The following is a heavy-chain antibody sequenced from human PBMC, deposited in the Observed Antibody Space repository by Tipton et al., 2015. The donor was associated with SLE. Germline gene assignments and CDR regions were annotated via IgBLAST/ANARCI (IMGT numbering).Heavy chain of an antibody. CDR2: INHSGST. CDR3: ARAVEQWLVPFDY. D-gene: IGHD6-19*01. V-gene: IGHV4-39*07. J-gene: IGHJ4*02. Sequence: LRLSCTVSGGSISSSSYYWGWIRQPPGKGLEWIGEINHSGSTNYNPSLKSRVTISVDTSKNQFSLKLSSVTAADTAVYYCARAVEQWLVPFDYWGQGTLVTVSS. CDR1: GGSISSSSYY.